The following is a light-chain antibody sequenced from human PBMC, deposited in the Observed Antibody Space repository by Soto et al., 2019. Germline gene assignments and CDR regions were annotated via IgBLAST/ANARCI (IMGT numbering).Light chain of an antibody. CDR3: QHLNSYPRALA. Sequence: DIPLTQSPSFLSASVGDRVTISCRASQGIRTFLAWYQQKVGKAPKLLIYAASTLESGVSLRFSGSGSGTEFTLTISSLQPEDFATYYCQHLNSYPRALAFGGGTKVEI. CDR1: QGIRTF. V-gene: IGKV1-9*01. J-gene: IGKJ4*01. CDR2: AAS.